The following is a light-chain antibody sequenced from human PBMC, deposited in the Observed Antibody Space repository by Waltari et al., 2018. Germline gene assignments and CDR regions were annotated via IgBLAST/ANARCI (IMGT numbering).Light chain of an antibody. Sequence: QSVLTQPPSASETPGQRCTISCSGGSSALCSNFLYWYQHVPGTAPRLLISRNDQRPSGVPDRFSGSKSGTSASLAISGLRPEDEADYYCAAWDGSLSGWVFGGGTKVTVL. V-gene: IGLV1-47*01. CDR3: AAWDGSLSGWV. CDR2: RND. J-gene: IGLJ3*02. CDR1: SSALCSNF.